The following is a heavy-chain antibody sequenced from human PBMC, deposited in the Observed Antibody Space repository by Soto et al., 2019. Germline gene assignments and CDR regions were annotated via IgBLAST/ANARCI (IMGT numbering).Heavy chain of an antibody. J-gene: IGHJ6*02. CDR2: IYPGDSDT. CDR1: GYSFTSYW. CDR3: ARLGCSVGSCVQPYYYYCMDV. D-gene: IGHD2-15*01. V-gene: IGHV5-51*01. Sequence: GESLKISCKGSGYSFTSYWIGWVRQMPGKGLEWMGIIYPGDSDTRYSPSFQGQVTISADKSISTAYLQWSSLKASDTAMYYCARLGCSVGSCVQPYYYYCMDVWGQGTTVSV.